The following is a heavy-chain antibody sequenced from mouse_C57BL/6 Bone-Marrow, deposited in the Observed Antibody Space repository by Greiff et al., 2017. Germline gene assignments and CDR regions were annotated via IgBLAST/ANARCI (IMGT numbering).Heavy chain of an antibody. CDR3: APPITTAFDY. CDR2: IDPENGDT. D-gene: IGHD1-2*01. J-gene: IGHJ2*01. CDR1: GFNIKDDY. Sequence: EVQLQQSGAELVRPGASVKLSCTASGFNIKDDYMHWVKQRPEQGLEWIGWIDPENGDTEYASKFQGKATITADTSSNTAYLPLSSLTSEDTAVYYCAPPITTAFDYRGQGTTLTVSS. V-gene: IGHV14-4*01.